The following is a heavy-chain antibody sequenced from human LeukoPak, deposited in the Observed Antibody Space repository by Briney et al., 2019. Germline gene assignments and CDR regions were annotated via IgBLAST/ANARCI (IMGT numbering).Heavy chain of an antibody. CDR2: IWYDGSNK. Sequence: GRSLRLSCAASGFTFSSYGMHWVRQAPGKGLEWVAVIWYDGSNKYYADSVKGRFTISRDHSNNTLYLQMNSLRAEATAVYYCAREGRDSSGYYTHDYWRQETRVRVPS. J-gene: IGHJ4*02. CDR3: AREGRDSSGYYTHDY. CDR1: GFTFSSYG. D-gene: IGHD3-22*01. V-gene: IGHV3-33*01.